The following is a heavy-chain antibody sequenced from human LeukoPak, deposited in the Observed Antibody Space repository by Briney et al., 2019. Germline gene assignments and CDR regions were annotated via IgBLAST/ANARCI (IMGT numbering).Heavy chain of an antibody. V-gene: IGHV4-39*07. D-gene: IGHD5-12*01. Sequence: PSETLSLTCTVSGGSISSSSYYWGWIRQPPGKGLEWIGSIYYSGSTYYNPSLKSRVTISVDTSKNQFSLKLSSVTAADTAVYYCARGLGYSGYDSSYYFDYWGQGTLVTVSS. CDR3: ARGLGYSGYDSSYYFDY. CDR2: IYYSGST. CDR1: GGSISSSSYY. J-gene: IGHJ4*02.